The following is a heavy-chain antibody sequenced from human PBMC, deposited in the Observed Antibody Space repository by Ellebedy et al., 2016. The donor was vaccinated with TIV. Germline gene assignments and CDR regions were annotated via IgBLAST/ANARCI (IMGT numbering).Heavy chain of an antibody. J-gene: IGHJ4*02. D-gene: IGHD1-26*01. V-gene: IGHV1-46*01. CDR2: INPSGGST. CDR3: ARDNAVAGATFLDY. CDR1: GYTFTSYY. Sequence: ASVKVSXXASGYTFTSYYMHWVRQAPGQGLEWMGIINPSGGSTSYAQKFQGRVTMTRDTSTSTVYMELRSLRSDDTAVYYCARDNAVAGATFLDYWGQGTLVTVSS.